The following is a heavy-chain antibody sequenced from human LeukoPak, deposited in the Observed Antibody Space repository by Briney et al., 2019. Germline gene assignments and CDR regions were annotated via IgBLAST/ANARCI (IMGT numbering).Heavy chain of an antibody. V-gene: IGHV5-51*01. CDR1: GYSFTSYW. Sequence: GESLKISCKGSGYSFTSYWIGWLRQMPGKGLEWMGVIYPGDSDTRYSPSFQGQVTISADTSISTAYLQWSSLKASDSAMYYCARLPVGSGYHPFEYWGQGTLVTVSS. D-gene: IGHD3-3*01. CDR3: ARLPVGSGYHPFEY. J-gene: IGHJ4*02. CDR2: IYPGDSDT.